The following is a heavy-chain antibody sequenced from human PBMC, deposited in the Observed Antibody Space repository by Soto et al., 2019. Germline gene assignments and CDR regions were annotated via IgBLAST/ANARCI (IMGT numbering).Heavy chain of an antibody. Sequence: QVQLVQSGAEVKKPGASVKVSCKASGYTFTSYDINWVRQATGQGLEWMGWMNPNSGNTGYAQKFPVRVTITRNTSISTAYMELSSLRFEDTAVYYCARVRSYSNFVYYYYYYGMDVWGQGATVTVSS. D-gene: IGHD4-4*01. V-gene: IGHV1-8*01. J-gene: IGHJ6*02. CDR3: ARVRSYSNFVYYYYYYGMDV. CDR2: MNPNSGNT. CDR1: GYTFTSYD.